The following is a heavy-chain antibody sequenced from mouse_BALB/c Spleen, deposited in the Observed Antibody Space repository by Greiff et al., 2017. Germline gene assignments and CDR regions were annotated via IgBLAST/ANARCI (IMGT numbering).Heavy chain of an antibody. CDR3: VRDSPAYYRYGFAY. J-gene: IGHJ3*01. Sequence: VKLMESGPGLVAPSQSLSITCTVSGFSLTSYDISWIRQPPGKGLEWLGVIWTGGGTNYNSAFMSRLSISKDNSKSQVFLKMNSLQTDDTAIYYCVRDSPAYYRYGFAYWGQGTLVTVSA. CDR1: GFSLTSYD. V-gene: IGHV2-9-2*01. D-gene: IGHD2-14*01. CDR2: IWTGGGT.